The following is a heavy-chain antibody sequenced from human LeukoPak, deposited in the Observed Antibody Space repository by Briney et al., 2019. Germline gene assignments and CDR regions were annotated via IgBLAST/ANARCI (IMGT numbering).Heavy chain of an antibody. D-gene: IGHD2-2*02. V-gene: IGHV1-69*04. J-gene: IGHJ6*02. CDR2: IIPILGIA. Sequence: SVKVSCKASGGTFSSYTISWVRQAPGQGLEWMGRIIPILGIANYAQKFQGRVTITADKSTSTAYMELSSLRSEDTAVYYCARDDAAIHLSYYYYGMAVWGQGTTVTVSS. CDR1: GGTFSSYT. CDR3: ARDDAAIHLSYYYYGMAV.